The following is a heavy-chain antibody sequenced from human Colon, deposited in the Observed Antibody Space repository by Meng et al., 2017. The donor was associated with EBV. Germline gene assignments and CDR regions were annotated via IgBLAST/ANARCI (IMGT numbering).Heavy chain of an antibody. J-gene: IGHJ5*02. V-gene: IGHV4-30-2*01. Sequence: LFLQESDPGPVQPSPSLSLTCAVSGDSISSGDYSWSWIRQPPGQGLEWIGYIYHGGTTYNTSLKSRVTISVDNSKNQFSLRLTSVTAADTAVYYCARGPYCGGDCYWFDPWGQGTLVTVSS. CDR3: ARGPYCGGDCYWFDP. CDR1: GDSISSGDYS. CDR2: IYHGGTT. D-gene: IGHD2-21*02.